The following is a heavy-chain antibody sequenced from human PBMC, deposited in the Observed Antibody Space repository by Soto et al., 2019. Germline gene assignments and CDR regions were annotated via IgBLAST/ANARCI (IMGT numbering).Heavy chain of an antibody. Sequence: EVQLLESGGDLVQPGGSLRLSCVASGFTFRNYAMSWVRQAPGKGLEWVSAISGRDSGTYYAGSVKGRFAISRDNSKNTLYLQMNSLRAEATAIYYCARGSHGDHDYWGQGTLVTVSS. CDR2: ISGRDSGT. CDR1: GFTFRNYA. V-gene: IGHV3-23*01. J-gene: IGHJ4*02. D-gene: IGHD4-17*01. CDR3: ARGSHGDHDY.